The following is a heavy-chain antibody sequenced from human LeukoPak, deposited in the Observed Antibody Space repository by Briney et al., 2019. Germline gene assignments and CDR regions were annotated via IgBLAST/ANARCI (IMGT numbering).Heavy chain of an antibody. CDR1: GGSFSGYY. D-gene: IGHD6-6*01. Sequence: PSQTLSLTCAVYGGSFSGYYWSWIRQPPGKGLEWIGEINHSGSTNYNPSLKSRVTISVDTSKNQFSLKLSSVTAADTAVYYCATSSSALYYYMDVWGKGTTVTVSS. V-gene: IGHV4-34*01. CDR2: INHSGST. J-gene: IGHJ6*03. CDR3: ATSSSALYYYMDV.